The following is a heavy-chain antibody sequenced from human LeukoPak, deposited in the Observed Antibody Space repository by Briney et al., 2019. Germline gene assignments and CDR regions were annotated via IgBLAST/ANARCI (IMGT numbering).Heavy chain of an antibody. Sequence: ASVNVSCKASGYTFRTYDVAWVRQAPGQGLEWMGWMNPNSGNTGYAQKFKGRVTMTSDASIGSAYMELSSLRSEDTAVYFCARAVRIQLLLEYWGHGTLITVSS. CDR1: GYTFRTYD. CDR3: ARAVRIQLLLEY. CDR2: MNPNSGNT. D-gene: IGHD2-2*01. V-gene: IGHV1-8*01. J-gene: IGHJ4*01.